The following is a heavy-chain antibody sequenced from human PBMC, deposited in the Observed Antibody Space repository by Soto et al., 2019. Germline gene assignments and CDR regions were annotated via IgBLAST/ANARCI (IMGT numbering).Heavy chain of an antibody. Sequence: PSEILSLTCTVSGGSISSYYWSWIRQPPGKGLEWIGYIYYSGSTNYNPSLKSRVTISVDTSKNQFSLKLSSVTAADTAVYYCARGRGSGSSFYYYGMDVWGQGTTVTSP. D-gene: IGHD3-10*01. CDR3: ARGRGSGSSFYYYGMDV. V-gene: IGHV4-59*01. CDR1: GGSISSYY. J-gene: IGHJ6*02. CDR2: IYYSGST.